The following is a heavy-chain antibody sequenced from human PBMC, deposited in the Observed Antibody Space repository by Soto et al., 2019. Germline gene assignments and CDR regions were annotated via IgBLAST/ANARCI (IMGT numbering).Heavy chain of an antibody. CDR2: LWRDGSKV. CDR1: GFTFSYYD. Sequence: PGGSLRLSCAASGFTFSYYDMHWVRQAPGKRLEWVAVLWRDGSKVYYADSVKGRFTISRDNSKNTLYLEVNSLRVEDTAVYYCARDGTGWTGGDHWGQGTLVTVSS. J-gene: IGHJ4*02. D-gene: IGHD6-19*01. V-gene: IGHV3-33*01. CDR3: ARDGTGWTGGDH.